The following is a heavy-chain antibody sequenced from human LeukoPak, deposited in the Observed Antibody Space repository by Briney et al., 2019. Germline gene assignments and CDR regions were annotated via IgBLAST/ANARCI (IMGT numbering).Heavy chain of an antibody. CDR3: ARERSGSFDLDY. Sequence: PSETLSLTCAVYGGSFSGYYWSWIRQPPGKGLEWIGEINHSGSTNYNPSLKSRVTISVDTSKNQCSLKLSSVTAADTAVYYCARERSGSFDLDYWGQGTLVTVSS. J-gene: IGHJ4*02. D-gene: IGHD1-26*01. V-gene: IGHV4-34*01. CDR1: GGSFSGYY. CDR2: INHSGST.